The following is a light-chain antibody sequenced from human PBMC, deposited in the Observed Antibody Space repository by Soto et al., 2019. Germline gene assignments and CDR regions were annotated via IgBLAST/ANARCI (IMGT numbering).Light chain of an antibody. CDR3: QQSYSTLFT. CDR1: QSINHY. J-gene: IGKJ3*01. V-gene: IGKV1-39*01. CDR2: AAS. Sequence: DIQMTQSPSSLSASVGDRVTITCRASQSINHYLNWYQTKPGKAPKLLIYAASSLQSGVPSRFSGSGSGTDFTLTINSLQPEDFATYYCQQSYSTLFTFGPGTKVDIK.